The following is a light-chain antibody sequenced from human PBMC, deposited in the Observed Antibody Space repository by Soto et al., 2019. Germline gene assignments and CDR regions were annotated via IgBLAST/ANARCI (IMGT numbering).Light chain of an antibody. CDR1: SSDVGGYNY. V-gene: IGLV2-14*01. Sequence: QSVLTQPASVSGSPGQSITISCTGTSSDVGGYNYVSWYQQHPSKAPKLMIYDVSNRPSGVSNRFSGSKPGNTASLTISGLQAEDEADYYCSSYTSSSTPVVFGGGTKLTVL. CDR3: SSYTSSSTPVV. CDR2: DVS. J-gene: IGLJ2*01.